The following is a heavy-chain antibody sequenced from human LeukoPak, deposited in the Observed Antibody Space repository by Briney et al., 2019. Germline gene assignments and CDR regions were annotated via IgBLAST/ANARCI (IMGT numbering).Heavy chain of an antibody. V-gene: IGHV3-21*01. Sequence: GGSLRLSCTASGFPFNGYSMNWVRQATGKGLELVSSISTSSSYIYYADSVKGRFTISRNNPKNSLYLQRNSLRAEDTAVYYCARNLCDPSYFDYWGQGTLVTVSS. CDR3: ARNLCDPSYFDY. J-gene: IGHJ4*02. D-gene: IGHD2-21*02. CDR2: ISTSSSYI. CDR1: GFPFNGYS.